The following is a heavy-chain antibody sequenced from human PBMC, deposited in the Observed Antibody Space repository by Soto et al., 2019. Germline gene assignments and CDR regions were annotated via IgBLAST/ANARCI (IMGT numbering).Heavy chain of an antibody. CDR1: GGSISSYY. Sequence: QVQLQESGPGLVKPSETLSLTCTVSGGSISSYYWSWIRQPPGKGLEWIGYIYYSGSTNYNPSLKSRVTISVDTSKNQFSLKLSSVTAADTAVYYCARGGQWLHPYYFDSWGQGTLVTVSS. CDR2: IYYSGST. CDR3: ARGGQWLHPYYFDS. J-gene: IGHJ4*02. D-gene: IGHD6-19*01. V-gene: IGHV4-59*01.